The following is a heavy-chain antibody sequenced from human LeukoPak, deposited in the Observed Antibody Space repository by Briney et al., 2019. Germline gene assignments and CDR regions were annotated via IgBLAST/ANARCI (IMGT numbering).Heavy chain of an antibody. CDR1: GFTFSSYG. V-gene: IGHV3-30*18. CDR2: ISYDGSNK. CDR3: AKGPHSSGWYYFDY. D-gene: IGHD6-19*01. Sequence: PGGSLRLSCAASGFTFSSYGMHWVRQAPGKGLEWVAVISYDGSNKYYADSVEGRFTISRDNSKNTLYLQMNSLRAEDTAVYYCAKGPHSSGWYYFDYWGQGTLVTVSS. J-gene: IGHJ4*02.